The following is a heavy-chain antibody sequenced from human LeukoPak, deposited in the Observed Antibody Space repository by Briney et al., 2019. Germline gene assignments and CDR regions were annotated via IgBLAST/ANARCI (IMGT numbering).Heavy chain of an antibody. J-gene: IGHJ4*02. Sequence: GESLNFSCNGFGYSFTSYWIAWVRQLPGKGLEWMGFIYPGDSDTRYSPSFQGQVITSGAKSITTVYLQWSSLKAPDTGMDYCAIVHRDCSSTRSYSFDYWGQGTLVTVSS. V-gene: IGHV5-51*01. CDR1: GYSFTSYW. CDR2: IYPGDSDT. CDR3: AIVHRDCSSTRSYSFDY. D-gene: IGHD2-2*01.